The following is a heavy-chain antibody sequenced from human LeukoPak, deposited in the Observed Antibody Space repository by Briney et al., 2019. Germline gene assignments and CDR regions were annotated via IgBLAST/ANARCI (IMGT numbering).Heavy chain of an antibody. CDR3: ARTLYYYDSSGYYGGAFDI. CDR1: GYTFTGYY. J-gene: IGHJ3*02. D-gene: IGHD3-22*01. CDR2: INPNSGGT. V-gene: IGHV1-2*02. Sequence: ASVKLSCKASGYTFTGYYMHWVRQAPGQGLEWMGWINPNSGGTNYAQKFQGRVTMTRDTSISTAYMELSRLRSDDTAVYYCARTLYYYDSSGYYGGAFDIWGQGTMLTIYS.